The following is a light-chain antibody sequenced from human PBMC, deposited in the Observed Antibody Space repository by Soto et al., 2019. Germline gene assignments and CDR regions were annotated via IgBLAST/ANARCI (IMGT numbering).Light chain of an antibody. CDR1: RSDVGGYKY. V-gene: IGLV2-14*01. Sequence: QSVLTQPASVSGSPGQSITISCTGTRSDVGGYKYVSWYQQHPGKAPKLMIYEVSNRPSGVSNRLSGSKSGNTASLAISGLQAEDEADYYRSSYTSSSTLYVFGTGTKVTVL. J-gene: IGLJ1*01. CDR3: SSYTSSSTLYV. CDR2: EVS.